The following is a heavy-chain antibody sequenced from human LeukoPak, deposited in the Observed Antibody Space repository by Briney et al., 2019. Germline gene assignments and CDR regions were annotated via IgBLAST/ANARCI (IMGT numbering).Heavy chain of an antibody. CDR1: GFTFSSYE. Sequence: PGGSLRLSCAASGFTFSSYEMNWVRQAPGKGLEWVSYISSSGSTIYYADSVKGRFTISRDNAKNSLYLQMNSLRAEDTAVYYCARDSRIRAPRITMIVVDRYYYYYGMDVWGQGTTVTVSS. CDR2: ISSSGSTI. CDR3: ARDSRIRAPRITMIVVDRYYYYYGMDV. D-gene: IGHD3-22*01. V-gene: IGHV3-48*03. J-gene: IGHJ6*02.